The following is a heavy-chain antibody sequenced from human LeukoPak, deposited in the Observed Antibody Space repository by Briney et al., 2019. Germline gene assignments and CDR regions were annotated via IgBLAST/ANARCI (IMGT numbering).Heavy chain of an antibody. CDR3: AELGITKIGGV. Sequence: GGSLRLSCAASGFIFSSYSMNWVRQAPGKAREGGSYISSSCSTIYYADFVKGRFTISRDNAKNSLYLQMNSLRAEDTAVYYCAELGITKIGGVWGKGTTVTISS. CDR2: ISSSCSTI. J-gene: IGHJ6*04. D-gene: IGHD3-10*02. CDR1: GFIFSSYS. V-gene: IGHV3-48*04.